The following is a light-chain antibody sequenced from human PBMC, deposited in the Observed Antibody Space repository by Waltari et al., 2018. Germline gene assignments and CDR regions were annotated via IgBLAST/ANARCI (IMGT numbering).Light chain of an antibody. CDR3: CSHAGSSIYV. CDR2: EVT. J-gene: IGLJ1*01. V-gene: IGLV2-23*02. CDR1: SSDVGSYNF. Sequence: QSALTQPASVSGSPGQSITISCTGTSSDVGSYNFVSWYQQHPGKTPNLMIYEVTERPSGVSNRFSGSKSDNTASLTISGLQAEDEADYYCCSHAGSSIYVFGTGTKVTIL.